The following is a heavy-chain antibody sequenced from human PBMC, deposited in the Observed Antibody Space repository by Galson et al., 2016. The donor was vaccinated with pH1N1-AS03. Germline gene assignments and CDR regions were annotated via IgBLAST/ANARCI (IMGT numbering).Heavy chain of an antibody. Sequence: SLRLSCAAAGFRFDDYSMNWVRQVPGKSPEWVSGISWNRGEIYYADSVEGRFIISRDNAKNSLYLQMDSLRPEDTAIYYCARDSGGYYDNTFDAWGQGTKVIVSS. D-gene: IGHD3-10*01. V-gene: IGHV3-9*01. J-gene: IGHJ3*01. CDR2: ISWNRGEI. CDR1: GFRFDDYS. CDR3: ARDSGGYYDNTFDA.